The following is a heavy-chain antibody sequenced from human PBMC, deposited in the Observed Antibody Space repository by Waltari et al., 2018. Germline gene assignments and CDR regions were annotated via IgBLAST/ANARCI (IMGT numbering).Heavy chain of an antibody. D-gene: IGHD2-2*02. CDR3: ARDLTKEYRPSSGSHFDY. Sequence: QVQLVQSGAEVKKPGASVKVSCKASGYTFTGYYMHWVRQAPGQGLEWMGRINPNSGGTNYAQKFQGRVTMTRDTSISTAYMELSRLRSDDTAVYYCARDLTKEYRPSSGSHFDYWGQGTLVTVSS. CDR1: GYTFTGYY. J-gene: IGHJ4*02. CDR2: INPNSGGT. V-gene: IGHV1-2*06.